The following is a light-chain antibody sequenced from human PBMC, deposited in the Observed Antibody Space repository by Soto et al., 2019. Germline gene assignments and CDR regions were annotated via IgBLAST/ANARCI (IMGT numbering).Light chain of an antibody. CDR1: QSVSRN. Sequence: EIVLTQSPGTLSLSPGERATLSCRASQSVSRNLAWYRQTPGQAPRLLIYSASTRATDTPARFSGGGSGTDFKFHISRVEPADFAVYYCQHSGSSFAKFGQGTQVEV. J-gene: IGKJ1*01. CDR3: QHSGSSFAK. V-gene: IGKV3-20*01. CDR2: SAS.